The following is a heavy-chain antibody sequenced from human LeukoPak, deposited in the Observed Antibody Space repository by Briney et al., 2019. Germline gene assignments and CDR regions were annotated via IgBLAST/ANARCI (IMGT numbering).Heavy chain of an antibody. V-gene: IGHV4-38-2*02. CDR3: AREGSVGATSFSEYYFDY. J-gene: IGHJ4*02. CDR2: IYHSGST. Sequence: PSETLSLTCTISGYSISSGYYWGWIRQPPGKGLEWIGSIYHSGSTYYNPSLKSRVTISLDTSENQFSLKLSSVTAADTAVYYCAREGSVGATSFSEYYFDYWGQGTLVTVSS. D-gene: IGHD1-26*01. CDR1: GYSISSGYY.